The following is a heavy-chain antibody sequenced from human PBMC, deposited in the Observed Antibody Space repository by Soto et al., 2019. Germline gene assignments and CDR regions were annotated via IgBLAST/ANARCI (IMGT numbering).Heavy chain of an antibody. Sequence: QVQLVESGGGLVKPGGSLRLSCAASGFTFSDYYMSWIRQAPGKGLEWVSYITSDGSPIYYADSVRGRFTISRDSAKNSVSLQMNSLRAEDTAMYYCAGGEMSTISFNYWGHGTLGTVSS. J-gene: IGHJ4*01. V-gene: IGHV3-11*01. CDR2: ITSDGSPI. CDR3: AGGEMSTISFNY. D-gene: IGHD1-1*01. CDR1: GFTFSDYY.